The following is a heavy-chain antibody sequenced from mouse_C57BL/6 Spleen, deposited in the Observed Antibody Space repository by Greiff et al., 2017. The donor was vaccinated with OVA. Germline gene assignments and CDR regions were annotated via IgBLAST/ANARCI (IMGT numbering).Heavy chain of an antibody. CDR2: IDPEDGDT. V-gene: IGHV14-1*01. J-gene: IGHJ1*03. D-gene: IGHD1-1*01. CDR1: GFNIKDYY. Sequence: VQLQQSGAELVRPGASVKLSCTASGFNIKDYYMHWVKQRPEQGLEWIGRIDPEDGDTEYAPKFQGKATMTADTSSNTAYLQLSSLTSEDTAVYYCTTYYYGSSSWYFDVRGTGTTVTVSS. CDR3: TTYYYGSSSWYFDV.